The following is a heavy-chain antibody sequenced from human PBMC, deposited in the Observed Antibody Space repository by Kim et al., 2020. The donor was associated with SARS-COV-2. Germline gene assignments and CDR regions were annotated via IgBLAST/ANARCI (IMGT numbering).Heavy chain of an antibody. CDR1: GFTFGDYA. CDR2: IRSKAYGGTT. V-gene: IGHV3-49*04. Sequence: GGSLRLSCTASGFTFGDYAMSWVRQAPGKGLEWVGFIRSKAYGGTTEYAASVKGRFTISRDDSKSIAYLQMNSLKTEDTAVYYCTSPVVRYNWNDLYYVDYWGQGTLVTVSS. CDR3: TSPVVRYNWNDLYYVDY. D-gene: IGHD1-1*01. J-gene: IGHJ4*02.